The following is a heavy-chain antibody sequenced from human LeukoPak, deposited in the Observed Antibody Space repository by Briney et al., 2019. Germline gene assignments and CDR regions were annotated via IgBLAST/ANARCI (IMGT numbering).Heavy chain of an antibody. CDR2: MNPNSGNT. V-gene: IGHV1-8*01. CDR1: GYTFTSYD. CDR3: ARGGNYYYGSGS. J-gene: IGHJ4*02. D-gene: IGHD3-10*01. Sequence: ASVKVSCKASGYTFTSYDINWVRQATGQGGEWMGWMNPNSGNTGYAQKFQGRVTITRKTSISTAYMELSSLRSEDTAVYYCARGGNYYYGSGSWGQGTLVTVSS.